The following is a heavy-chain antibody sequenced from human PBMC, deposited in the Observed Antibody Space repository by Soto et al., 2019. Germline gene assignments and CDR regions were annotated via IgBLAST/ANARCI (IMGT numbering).Heavy chain of an antibody. V-gene: IGHV3-30-3*01. CDR1: GFTFSSYA. CDR2: ISYDGSNK. J-gene: IGHJ6*02. CDR3: ARELVLVTGTTSNYYYGMDV. D-gene: IGHD1-7*01. Sequence: PGGSLRLSCAASGFTFSSYAMHWVRQAPGKGQEWVAVISYDGSNKYYADSVKGRFTISRDNSKNTLYLQMNSLRAEDTAVYYCARELVLVTGTTSNYYYGMDVWGQGTTVTVSS.